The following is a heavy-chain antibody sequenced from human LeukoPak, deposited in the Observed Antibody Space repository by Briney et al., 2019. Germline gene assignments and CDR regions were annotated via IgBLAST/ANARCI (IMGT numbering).Heavy chain of an antibody. J-gene: IGHJ4*02. CDR1: GYSFTSYW. D-gene: IGHD3-3*01. Sequence: GESLKISCKGSGYSFTSYWIGWVRQMPGKGLEWMGIIYPGDSDTRYSPSFQGQVTISADKSISTAYLQWSSLKASDTAIYYCARHPRITIFGVGPPYYFDYWGQGTLVTVSS. V-gene: IGHV5-51*01. CDR2: IYPGDSDT. CDR3: ARHPRITIFGVGPPYYFDY.